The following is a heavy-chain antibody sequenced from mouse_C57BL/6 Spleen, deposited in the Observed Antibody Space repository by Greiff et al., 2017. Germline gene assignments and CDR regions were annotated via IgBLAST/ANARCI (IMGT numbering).Heavy chain of an antibody. CDR1: GYSFTDYN. Sequence: EVQLQQSGPELVKPGASVKISCKASGYSFTDYNMNWVKQSNGKSLEWIGVINPNYVTTSYNQKFKGKDTLTVDQSSSTAYMQLNSLTSEDSAVYYCARWYYGSSPSYWYFDVWGTGTTVTVSS. D-gene: IGHD1-1*01. V-gene: IGHV1-39*01. J-gene: IGHJ1*03. CDR3: ARWYYGSSPSYWYFDV. CDR2: INPNYVTT.